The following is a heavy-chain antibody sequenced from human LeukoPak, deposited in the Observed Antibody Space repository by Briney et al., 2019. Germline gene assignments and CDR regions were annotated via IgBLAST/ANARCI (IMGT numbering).Heavy chain of an antibody. CDR1: GFTFGSYS. D-gene: IGHD3-10*01. CDR2: ISSSSSYI. V-gene: IGHV3-21*01. Sequence: PGGSLRLSCAASGFTFGSYSMNWVRQAPGKGLEWVSSISSSSSYIYYADSVKGRFTISRDNAKNSLYLQMNSLRAEDTAVYYCASGEVTSVDYWGQGTLVTVSS. J-gene: IGHJ4*02. CDR3: ASGEVTSVDY.